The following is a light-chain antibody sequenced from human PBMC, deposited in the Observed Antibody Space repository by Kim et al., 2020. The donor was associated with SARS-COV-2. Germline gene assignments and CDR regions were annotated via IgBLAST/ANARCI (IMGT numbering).Light chain of an antibody. V-gene: IGLV10-54*04. CDR1: NNNVGNQG. CDR3: SAWDSSLNVWV. CDR2: RNN. J-gene: IGLJ3*02. Sequence: QAGLTQPPSVSKRLGQTATLTCTGNNNNVGNQGAAWLQQHQGHPPKLLSYRNNNRPSGISERFSASRSGDTASLTITGLQPEDETDYYCSAWDSSLNVWVFGGGTQLTVL.